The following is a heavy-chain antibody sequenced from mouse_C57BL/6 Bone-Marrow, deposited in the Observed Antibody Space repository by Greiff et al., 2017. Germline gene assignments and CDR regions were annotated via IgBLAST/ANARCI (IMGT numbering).Heavy chain of an antibody. Sequence: VQLQQSGAELVKPGASVKISCKASGYAFSSYWMNWVKQRPGKGLEWIRQIYPGDGDTNYNGKFKGKATLTADKSSSTAYMQLSSLTSEDSAVYFCARAGVLPYAMDYWGQGTSVTVSS. V-gene: IGHV1-80*01. CDR2: IYPGDGDT. CDR1: GYAFSSYW. J-gene: IGHJ4*01. CDR3: ARAGVLPYAMDY. D-gene: IGHD2-1*01.